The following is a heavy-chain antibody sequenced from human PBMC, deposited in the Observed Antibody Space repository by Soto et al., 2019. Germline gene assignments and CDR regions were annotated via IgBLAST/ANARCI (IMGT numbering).Heavy chain of an antibody. V-gene: IGHV4-59*08. CDR3: ARRYGVYFDY. Sequence: QVQLQESGPGLVKPSETLSLTCTVSGGSISSYYWSWIRQPPGKGLEWIGYIYYSGSTNYNPSLKSRVTISVDTSQNQFSLKLSSVTASDTAVYYCARRYGVYFDYWGQGTLFTVSS. D-gene: IGHD4-17*01. J-gene: IGHJ4*02. CDR1: GGSISSYY. CDR2: IYYSGST.